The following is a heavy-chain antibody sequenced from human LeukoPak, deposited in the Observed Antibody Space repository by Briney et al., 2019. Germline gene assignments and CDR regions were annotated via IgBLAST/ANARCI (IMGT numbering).Heavy chain of an antibody. CDR2: IIPIFGTA. Sequence: SVKVSCKASGYTFTSYAISWVRQAPGQGLEWMGGIIPIFGTANYAQKFQGRVTITADKSTSTAYMELSSLRSEDTAVYYCARDREYYYDSSGYSSLDYWGQGTLVTVSS. V-gene: IGHV1-69*06. CDR3: ARDREYYYDSSGYSSLDY. J-gene: IGHJ4*02. D-gene: IGHD3-22*01. CDR1: GYTFTSYA.